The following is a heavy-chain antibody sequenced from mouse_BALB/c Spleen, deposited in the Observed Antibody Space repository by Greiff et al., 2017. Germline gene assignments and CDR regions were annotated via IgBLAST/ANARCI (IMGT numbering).Heavy chain of an antibody. Sequence: EVQLQQSGPELVKPGASVKISCKASGYTFTDYNMHWVKQSHGKSLEWIGYIYPYNGGTGYNQKFKSKATLTVDNSSSTAYMELRSLTSEDSAVYYCARGYYGSSYYYFDYWGQGTTLTVSS. V-gene: IGHV1S29*02. CDR2: IYPYNGGT. D-gene: IGHD1-1*01. J-gene: IGHJ2*01. CDR3: ARGYYGSSYYYFDY. CDR1: GYTFTDYN.